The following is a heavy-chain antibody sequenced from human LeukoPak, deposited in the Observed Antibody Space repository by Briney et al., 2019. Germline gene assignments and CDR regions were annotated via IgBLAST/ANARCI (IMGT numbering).Heavy chain of an antibody. CDR2: IFYVGST. J-gene: IGHJ3*02. V-gene: IGHV4-59*11. Sequence: DPSETLSLTCTVSGDSIGSHYWSWIRQPPGKGLEWIGYIFYVGSTNYNPSLKSRVTISVDTSKNQFSLKPNSVTAADTAVYYCARDYYDSRGEAFDIWGQGTMVTVSS. CDR3: ARDYYDSRGEAFDI. CDR1: GDSIGSHY. D-gene: IGHD3-22*01.